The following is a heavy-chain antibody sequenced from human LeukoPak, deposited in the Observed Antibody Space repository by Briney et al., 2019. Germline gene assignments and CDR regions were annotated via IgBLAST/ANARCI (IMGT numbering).Heavy chain of an antibody. J-gene: IGHJ4*02. CDR1: GFTFSSYA. CDR2: ISGRGDST. D-gene: IGHD6-19*01. CDR3: AKDKSGYSGGWSFDY. Sequence: GGSLRLSCAASGFTFSSYAMTWVRQAPGKGLEWVSTISGRGDSTYYADSVKGRFTISRDNSKNTLYLQMNSLGADDTAVYYCAKDKSGYSGGWSFDYWGQGTLVTVSS. V-gene: IGHV3-23*01.